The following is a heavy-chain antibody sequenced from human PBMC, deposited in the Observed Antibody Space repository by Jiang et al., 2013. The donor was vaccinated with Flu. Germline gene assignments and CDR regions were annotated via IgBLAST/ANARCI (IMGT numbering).Heavy chain of an antibody. CDR3: ARIAQRVGTHFDY. CDR2: IDRQGNEK. D-gene: IGHD1-26*01. J-gene: IGHJ4*02. V-gene: IGHV3-7*01. Sequence: VQLLESGGGLVQPGGSLRLSCEASGFTFYRNWMSWVRQAPGKGLEWVANIDRQGNEKFYVDSVKGRFTISRDNAKNSLYLQMNSLRAEDTAVYYCARIAQRVGTHFDYWGQGALVTVSS. CDR1: GFTFYRNW.